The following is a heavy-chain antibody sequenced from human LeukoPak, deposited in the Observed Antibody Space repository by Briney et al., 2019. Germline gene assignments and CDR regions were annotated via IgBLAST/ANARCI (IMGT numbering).Heavy chain of an antibody. V-gene: IGHV3-30-3*01. Sequence: GGSLRLSCAASGFTFSSYAMHWVRQAPGKGLEWVAVISYDGSNKYYADSVKGRFTISRDNSKNTLYLQMNSLRAEDTAVYYCARGPSFRGQQLVPRSYWGQGTLVTVSS. CDR2: ISYDGSNK. CDR3: ARGPSFRGQQLVPRSY. CDR1: GFTFSSYA. D-gene: IGHD6-13*01. J-gene: IGHJ4*02.